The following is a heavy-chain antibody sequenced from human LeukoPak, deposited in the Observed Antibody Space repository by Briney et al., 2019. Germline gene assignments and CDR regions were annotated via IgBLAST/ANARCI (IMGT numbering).Heavy chain of an antibody. Sequence: GGSLRLSCIASGFSFDTYSFNWVRQAPGKGLEWVSSININGHYIYYADSVKGRFTVSRDNAKNSLYLQMNSLRAEDTAVYYCAELGITMIGGVWGKGTTVTISS. D-gene: IGHD3-10*02. CDR1: GFSFDTYS. CDR2: ININGHYI. CDR3: AELGITMIGGV. J-gene: IGHJ6*04. V-gene: IGHV3-21*01.